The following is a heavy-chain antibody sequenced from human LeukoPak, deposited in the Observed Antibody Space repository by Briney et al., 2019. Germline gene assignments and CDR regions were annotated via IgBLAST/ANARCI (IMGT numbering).Heavy chain of an antibody. D-gene: IGHD3-22*01. V-gene: IGHV1-2*02. CDR2: INPNSGGT. J-gene: IGHJ5*02. Sequence: GASVKVSCKASGYTFTGYYMHWVRQAPGQGLEWMGWINPNSGGTNYAQKFQGRVTMTRDTSISTAYMELSRLRSDDTAVYYCAREHYDSRKRRNTPKNRFDPWGQGTLVTVSS. CDR3: AREHYDSRKRRNTPKNRFDP. CDR1: GYTFTGYY.